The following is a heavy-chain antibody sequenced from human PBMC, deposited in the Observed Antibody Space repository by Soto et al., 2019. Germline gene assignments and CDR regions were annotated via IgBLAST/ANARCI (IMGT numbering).Heavy chain of an antibody. CDR3: ARVDRYYYYGMDV. CDR1: GGSIGSDSYY. CDR2: IHYSERT. J-gene: IGHJ6*02. D-gene: IGHD3-9*01. Sequence: QVQLQESGPGLVKPAQTLSLTGTVSGGSIGSDSYYWSWIRHHPGKGLEWIGYIHYSERTYYNPYLKSRVTISVDTSKNQFSLRLNSVTAADTAVYYCARVDRYYYYGMDVWGQGTTVTVSS. V-gene: IGHV4-31*03.